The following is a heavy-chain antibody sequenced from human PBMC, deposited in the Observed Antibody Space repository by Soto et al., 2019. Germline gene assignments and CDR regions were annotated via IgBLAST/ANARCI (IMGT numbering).Heavy chain of an antibody. V-gene: IGHV4-59*01. D-gene: IGHD5-12*01. Sequence: SETLSLTCTVSGGSISSYYWSWIRQPPGKGLEWIGYIYYSGSTNYNPSLKSRVTISVDTSKNQFSLKLSSVTAADTAVYYCARLPYDYSTFEGFDYWGQGTLVTVSS. CDR2: IYYSGST. CDR3: ARLPYDYSTFEGFDY. J-gene: IGHJ4*02. CDR1: GGSISSYY.